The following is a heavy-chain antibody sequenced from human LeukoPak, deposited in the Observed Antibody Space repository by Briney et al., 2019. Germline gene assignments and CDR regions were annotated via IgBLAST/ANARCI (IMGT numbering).Heavy chain of an antibody. Sequence: SETLSLTCAVYGGSFSGYYWSWIRPPPGKGLEWIGEINHSGSTNYNPSLKSRVTISVDTSKNQFSLKLSSVTAADTAVYYCARASYYYGSGSYYRGKNWFDPWGQGTLVTVSS. J-gene: IGHJ5*02. D-gene: IGHD3-10*01. V-gene: IGHV4-34*01. CDR1: GGSFSGYY. CDR3: ARASYYYGSGSYYRGKNWFDP. CDR2: INHSGST.